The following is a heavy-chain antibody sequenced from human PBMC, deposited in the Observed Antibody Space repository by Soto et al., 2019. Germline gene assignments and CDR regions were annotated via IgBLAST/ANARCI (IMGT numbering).Heavy chain of an antibody. V-gene: IGHV4-31*03. CDR1: GGSMNSGGYY. CDR2: MYYSGST. J-gene: IGHJ4*02. D-gene: IGHD6-13*01. Sequence: QVQLRERGPGLVRPSQTLSLTCTVSGGSMNSGGYYWNRIRQHPGKGLEWIGYMYYSGSTYYNPFLRSRVIISADTPENHFSLKLSSVTAADTAVYFCARGYRQSGYSSSWVFDYWGQGTLVNVSS. CDR3: ARGYRQSGYSSSWVFDY.